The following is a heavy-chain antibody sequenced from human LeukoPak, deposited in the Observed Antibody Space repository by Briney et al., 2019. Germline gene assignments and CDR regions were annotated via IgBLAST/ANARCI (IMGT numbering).Heavy chain of an antibody. CDR3: ARSSGHDFDY. D-gene: IGHD5-12*01. V-gene: IGHV4-4*07. CDR1: SGSLSSFY. Sequence: SETLSLTRTVSSGSLSSFYWNWIRQPAGKGLERVGRIYPSGSTDYNASLKSRVTMSVDTSKKQFSPKLNSVTAADTAVYYCARSSGHDFDYWGQGILVTVSS. J-gene: IGHJ4*02. CDR2: IYPSGST.